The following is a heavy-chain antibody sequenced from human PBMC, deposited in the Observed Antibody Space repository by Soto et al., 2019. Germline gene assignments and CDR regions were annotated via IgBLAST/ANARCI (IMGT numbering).Heavy chain of an antibody. CDR2: INGDGSQT. D-gene: IGHD3-22*01. J-gene: IGHJ4*02. V-gene: IGHV3-74*01. CDR3: AGDSPHDSTVAGDY. Sequence: EVQLVESGGGLVQPGGSLRLSCAASGFTFSTHWMHWVRQVPEKGLVWVSRINGDGSQTTYADSVRGRLTISRDNAKNTLYLQMNNLRVEDTAVYYCAGDSPHDSTVAGDYWGQGTLVTFSS. CDR1: GFTFSTHW.